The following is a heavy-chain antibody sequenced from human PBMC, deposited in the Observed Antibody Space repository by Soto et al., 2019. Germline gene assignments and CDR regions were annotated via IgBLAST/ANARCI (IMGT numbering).Heavy chain of an antibody. J-gene: IGHJ6*03. CDR2: ISGSTGTT. Sequence: GGSLRLSCAASGFTFSSYAMSWVRHAPGKGLEWVSEISGSTGTTYYADSVKGRFITSRDNSKNTVHLQMNSLRAEDTAVYYCAKDTSSSPYYMDVWGKGTAVTVSS. V-gene: IGHV3-23*01. D-gene: IGHD2-2*01. CDR3: AKDTSSSPYYMDV. CDR1: GFTFSSYA.